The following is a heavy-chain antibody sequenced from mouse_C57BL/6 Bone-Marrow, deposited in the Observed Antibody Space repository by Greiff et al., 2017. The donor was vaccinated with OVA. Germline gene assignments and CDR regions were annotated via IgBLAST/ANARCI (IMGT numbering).Heavy chain of an antibody. J-gene: IGHJ4*01. Sequence: EVQGVESGPVLVKPGASVKMSCKASGYTFTDYYMNWVKQSHGKSLEWIGVINPYNGGTSYNQKFKGKATLTVDKSSSTAYMELNSLTSEDSGLPTGFMDYWGQGTSVTVSS. D-gene: IGHD5-5*01. CDR2: INPYNGGT. CDR3: FMDY. V-gene: IGHV1-19*01. CDR1: GYTFTDYY.